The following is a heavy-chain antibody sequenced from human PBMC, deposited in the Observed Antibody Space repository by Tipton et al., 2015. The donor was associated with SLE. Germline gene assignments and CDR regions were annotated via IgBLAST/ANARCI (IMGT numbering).Heavy chain of an antibody. CDR1: GFIVSSKY. J-gene: IGHJ3*02. CDR2: LYSGGTT. CDR3: AAGEYSYGYAFNI. Sequence: GSLRLSCAASGFIVSSKYMSWVRQAPGEGLEWVSMLYSGGTTYYADSVRGRFTISRHNSKNSLHLQMNSLRSEDTAVYYCAAGEYSYGYAFNIWGQGTMVTVSS. D-gene: IGHD5-18*01. V-gene: IGHV3-53*04.